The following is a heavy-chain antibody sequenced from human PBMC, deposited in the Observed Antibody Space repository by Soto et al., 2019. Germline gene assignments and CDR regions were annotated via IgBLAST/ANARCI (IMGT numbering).Heavy chain of an antibody. CDR1: GGTFSSYA. D-gene: IGHD3-9*01. CDR2: IIPIFGTE. Sequence: SVKVSCKASGGTFSSYAISWVRQAPGQGLEWMGGIIPIFGTENYAQKFQGRVTITADESTSTAYMELSSLRSEDTAVYYCARGILTGYYSPSPYYGMDVWGQGTTVTVSS. CDR3: ARGILTGYYSPSPYYGMDV. V-gene: IGHV1-69*13. J-gene: IGHJ6*02.